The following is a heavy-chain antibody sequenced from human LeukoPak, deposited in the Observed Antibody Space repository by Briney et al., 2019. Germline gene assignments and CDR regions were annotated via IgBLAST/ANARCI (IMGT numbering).Heavy chain of an antibody. V-gene: IGHV4-59*01. D-gene: IGHD3-10*01. J-gene: IGHJ4*02. CDR1: GGSISSYY. CDR2: IYSSGST. Sequence: SETLSLTCTVSGGSISSYYWSWIRQPPGKTLEWIGYIYSSGSTNYNPSLKRRVTISVDTSKNQFSLKLRSVTAADTAVYYCARGGFPDYWGQGTLVTVSS. CDR3: ARGGFPDY.